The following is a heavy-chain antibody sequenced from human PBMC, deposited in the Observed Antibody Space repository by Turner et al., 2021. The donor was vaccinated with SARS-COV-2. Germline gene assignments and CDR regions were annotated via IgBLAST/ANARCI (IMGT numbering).Heavy chain of an antibody. Sequence: QVQLVQSGAEVKKPGASVKVSCKVSGYTLIELSMHWVRQAPGKGLEWMGGFDPEDAETIDAQKFQGRVTMTEDTSTDTAYMELSSLRSEDTAVYYCATGYAYCGGDCSIDYWGQGTLVTVSS. V-gene: IGHV1-24*01. CDR1: GYTLIELS. CDR2: FDPEDAET. CDR3: ATGYAYCGGDCSIDY. D-gene: IGHD2-21*02. J-gene: IGHJ4*02.